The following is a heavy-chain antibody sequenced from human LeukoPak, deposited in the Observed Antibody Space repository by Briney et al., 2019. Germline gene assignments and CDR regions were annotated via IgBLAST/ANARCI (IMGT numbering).Heavy chain of an antibody. Sequence: AGSLSLSCAASGFTFSSYGMHWVRPPPGEGREWEGVICYDGRNKNYADSVKGRVTISRDNSKHTLYLQMNSLRAEDTAVYYCAKDHRSSGWSFLEGLWYFDYWGQGTLVTVSS. V-gene: IGHV3-33*06. D-gene: IGHD6-19*01. CDR2: ICYDGRNK. CDR1: GFTFSSYG. J-gene: IGHJ4*02. CDR3: AKDHRSSGWSFLEGLWYFDY.